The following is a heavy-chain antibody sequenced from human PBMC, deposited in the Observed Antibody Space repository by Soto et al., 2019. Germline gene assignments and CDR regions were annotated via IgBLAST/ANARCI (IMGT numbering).Heavy chain of an antibody. D-gene: IGHD5-12*01. J-gene: IGHJ4*02. Sequence: PVASLKISCNGSGYSFTSYWISWGRQMPGKGLEWMGRIDPSDSYTNYSPSFQGHVTISADKSISTAYLQWSSLKASDTAMYYCARHRGYSGYVFDYWGQGTLVTVSS. CDR3: ARHRGYSGYVFDY. CDR1: GYSFTSYW. V-gene: IGHV5-10-1*01. CDR2: IDPSDSYT.